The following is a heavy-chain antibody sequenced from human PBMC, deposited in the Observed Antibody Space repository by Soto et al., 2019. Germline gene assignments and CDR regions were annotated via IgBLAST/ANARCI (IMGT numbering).Heavy chain of an antibody. CDR2: IYYSGST. CDR3: ARYYDILTGPRNWFDP. D-gene: IGHD3-9*01. J-gene: IGHJ5*02. Sequence: SETLSLTCTVSGGSISSSSYYWGWIRQPPGKGLEWIGSIYYSGSTYYNPSLKSRVTISVDTSKNQFSLKLSSVTAADTAVYYCARYYDILTGPRNWFDPWGQGTLVTVSS. V-gene: IGHV4-39*01. CDR1: GGSISSSSYY.